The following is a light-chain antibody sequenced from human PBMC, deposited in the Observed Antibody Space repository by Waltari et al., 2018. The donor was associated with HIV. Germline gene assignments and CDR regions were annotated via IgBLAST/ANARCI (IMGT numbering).Light chain of an antibody. CDR1: SSNIGSNT. V-gene: IGLV1-44*01. CDR2: TNS. CDR3: AAWDDSLNGRAV. J-gene: IGLJ7*01. Sequence: QSVLTQPPSASGTPGQRVTLSCSGSSSNIGSNTVNWYQQLPGTAPKLLIYTNSHRPSGVPDRFSGSKSGTSASLAISGLQSEDEADYYCAAWDDSLNGRAVFGGGTHLTVL.